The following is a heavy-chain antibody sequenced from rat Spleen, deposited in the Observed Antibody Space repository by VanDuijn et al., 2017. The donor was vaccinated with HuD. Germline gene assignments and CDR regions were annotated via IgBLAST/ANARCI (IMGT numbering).Heavy chain of an antibody. J-gene: IGHJ2*01. D-gene: IGHD4-6*01. Sequence: EVQLVESGGGLVQPGGSLKLSCVASGITFTNYWMTWIRQAPGKGLEWIASITNTGDSTYYLDSVKGRFTISRNNAKSTLYLQMSSLRSEDTATYYCARHWGYWGQGVMVTVSS. CDR1: GITFTNYW. CDR3: ARHWGY. V-gene: IGHV5-31*01. CDR2: ITNTGDST.